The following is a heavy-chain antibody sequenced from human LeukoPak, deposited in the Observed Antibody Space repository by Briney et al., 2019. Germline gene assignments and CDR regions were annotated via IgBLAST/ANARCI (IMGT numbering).Heavy chain of an antibody. CDR3: ARIKAVSGIPNWFDP. J-gene: IGHJ5*02. CDR1: GGYISSGSYL. Sequence: SETLSLTCTVSGGYISSGSYLWSWIPQPAGKGLEWIGRIYTSGSTNYNPSLKSRVTISVDTSKNQFSLKLSSVTAADTAVYYCARIKAVSGIPNWFDPWGQGTLVTVSS. V-gene: IGHV4-61*02. CDR2: IYTSGST. D-gene: IGHD6-19*01.